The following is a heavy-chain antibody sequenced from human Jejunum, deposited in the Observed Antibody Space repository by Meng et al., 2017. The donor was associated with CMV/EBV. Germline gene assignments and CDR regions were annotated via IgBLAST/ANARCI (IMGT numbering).Heavy chain of an antibody. V-gene: IGHV3-21*01. CDR1: GFTLSSYS. D-gene: IGHD1-1*01. CDR2: ISSGGTYI. J-gene: IGHJ4*02. Sequence: SGFTLSSYSMNWVRQVPGKGLQWVSSISSGGTYIYYTDSVKGRFTISRDDAKNSVSLQMSSLRVEDTAVYYCARDLDRQLYYFDYWGQGTLVTVS. CDR3: ARDLDRQLYYFDY.